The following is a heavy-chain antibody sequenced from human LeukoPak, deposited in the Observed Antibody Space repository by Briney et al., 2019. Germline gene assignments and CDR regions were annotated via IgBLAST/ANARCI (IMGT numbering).Heavy chain of an antibody. J-gene: IGHJ6*03. CDR2: MNPNSGNT. D-gene: IGHD3-3*01. V-gene: IGHV1-8*03. Sequence: GESLKISCKASGYTFTSYDINWVRRATGQGLEWMGWMNPNSGNTGYAQKFQGRVTITRNTSISTAYMELSSLRSEDTAVYYCARGNRKQTKYYDFRLSYYYYMDVWGKGTTVTVSS. CDR3: ARGNRKQTKYYDFRLSYYYYMDV. CDR1: GYTFTSYD.